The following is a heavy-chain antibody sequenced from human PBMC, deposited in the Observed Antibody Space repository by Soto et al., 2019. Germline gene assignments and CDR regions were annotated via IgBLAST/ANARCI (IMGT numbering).Heavy chain of an antibody. D-gene: IGHD2-2*01. CDR2: IYYNGIT. J-gene: IGHJ3*01. CDR3: ARDGVVPADDAFGV. CDR1: GECICSGGYY. V-gene: IGHV4-31*03. Sequence: SQMQSLTYTVSGECICSGGYYWSWIRQHPGKGLEWIGYIYYNGITYYNPSLKSRVIISVDTSKNQFSLSLNSVTAADTAVYYCARDGVVPADDAFGVWGQGTMITVSS.